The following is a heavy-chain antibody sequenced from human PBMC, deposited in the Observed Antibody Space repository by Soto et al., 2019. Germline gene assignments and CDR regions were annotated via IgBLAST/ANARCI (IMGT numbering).Heavy chain of an antibody. CDR1: GDSVSSNSAA. Sequence: SQTLSFTCAISGDSVSSNSAAWNWIRQSPSRGLEWLGRTYYRSKWYNDYAVSVKSRITINPDTSKNQFSLQLNSVTPEDTAVYYCARSAYSWIQLWLSYWYFDLWGRGTLVTVSS. V-gene: IGHV6-1*01. D-gene: IGHD5-18*01. J-gene: IGHJ2*01. CDR2: TYYRSKWYN. CDR3: ARSAYSWIQLWLSYWYFDL.